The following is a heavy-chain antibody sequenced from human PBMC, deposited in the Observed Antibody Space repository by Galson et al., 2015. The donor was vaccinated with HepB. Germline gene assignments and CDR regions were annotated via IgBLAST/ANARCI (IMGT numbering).Heavy chain of an antibody. CDR1: GYSFTNYW. D-gene: IGHD3-22*01. CDR2: IYPGDSHT. Sequence: QSGAEVKKPGESLRISCKGSGYSFTNYWIGWVRQMPGKGLEWMGIIYPGDSHTRYGPSFQGQVTFSVDTSISTAYLQWSSLKASDTAMYYCARFPEDSTGYYFDFWGQGTLVTVSS. CDR3: ARFPEDSTGYYFDF. V-gene: IGHV5-51*01. J-gene: IGHJ4*02.